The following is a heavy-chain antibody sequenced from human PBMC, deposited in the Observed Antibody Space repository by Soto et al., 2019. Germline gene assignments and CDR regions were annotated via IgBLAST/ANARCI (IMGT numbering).Heavy chain of an antibody. CDR3: ARGPGGFGDFSLDY. V-gene: IGHV4-4*07. CDR2: IYSGGST. Sequence: QVQLQESGPGLVKPSETLSLTCTVSGGSINSYYWSWIRQPAGKGLEWIGRIYSGGSTNYNPSLKRRLNVSVDTSKNQFSLKLTSVTAADTAVYYCARGPGGFGDFSLDYWGQGTLVTVSS. D-gene: IGHD3-10*01. CDR1: GGSINSYY. J-gene: IGHJ4*02.